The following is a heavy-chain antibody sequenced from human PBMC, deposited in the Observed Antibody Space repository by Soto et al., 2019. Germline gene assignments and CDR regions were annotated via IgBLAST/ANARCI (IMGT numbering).Heavy chain of an antibody. CDR3: AKDRNYPRDYFVS. V-gene: IGHV3-23*01. J-gene: IGHJ4*02. CDR2: ISGGDGVT. CDR1: GFTFNNYA. Sequence: PGGSLRLSCEASGFTFNNYAMSWVRQPPGKGLEWISAISGGDGVTWYAASVRGRFTISRDNSKDTVYLQMNNLRAEDTALYYCAKDRNYPRDYFVSWGRGTLVTVSS. D-gene: IGHD1-7*01.